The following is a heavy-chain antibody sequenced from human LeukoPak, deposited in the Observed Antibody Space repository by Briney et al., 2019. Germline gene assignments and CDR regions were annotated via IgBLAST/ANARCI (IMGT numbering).Heavy chain of an antibody. CDR2: ISYSGST. V-gene: IGHV4-59*08. CDR1: GGSISSYY. CDR3: ARHLYYYGSGSYPNYFDY. Sequence: SETLSLTCTLSGGSISSYYWSWIRQPPGKGLEWIGYISYSGSTNYNPSLKSRVTISVDTSKNQFSLKMRSVTAADTAVYYCARHLYYYGSGSYPNYFDYWGQGTLVTVSS. J-gene: IGHJ4*02. D-gene: IGHD3-10*01.